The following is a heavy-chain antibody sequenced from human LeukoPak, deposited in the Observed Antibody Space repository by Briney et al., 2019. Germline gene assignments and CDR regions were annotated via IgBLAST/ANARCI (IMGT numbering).Heavy chain of an antibody. Sequence: RGSLRLSCVASGFRFSTYWMSWVRQTPGKGLEWVASIKQDGSEKYYVDSVKGRFTISRDNAKNSLYLQMNSLRAEDTAVYYCARGSSSGEYDSSGYYAPYGYWGQGTLVTVSS. CDR2: IKQDGSEK. CDR1: GFRFSTYW. D-gene: IGHD3-22*01. CDR3: ARGSSSGEYDSSGYYAPYGY. V-gene: IGHV3-7*03. J-gene: IGHJ4*02.